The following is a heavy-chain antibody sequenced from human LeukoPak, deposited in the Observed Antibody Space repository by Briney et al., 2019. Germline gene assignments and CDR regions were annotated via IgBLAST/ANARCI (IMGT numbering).Heavy chain of an antibody. CDR1: GFTFKEHA. CDR2: ISFNGGTK. Sequence: GRSLRLSCAASGFTFKEHAIHWVRQAPGKGLEWVAVISFNGGTKYYADSVKGRFTFSRDNSKGTAFLQMNSLRRNDTAIYFCAKGLSAGTIDYWGQGALVTVSS. J-gene: IGHJ4*02. D-gene: IGHD6-19*01. CDR3: AKGLSAGTIDY. V-gene: IGHV3-30-3*01.